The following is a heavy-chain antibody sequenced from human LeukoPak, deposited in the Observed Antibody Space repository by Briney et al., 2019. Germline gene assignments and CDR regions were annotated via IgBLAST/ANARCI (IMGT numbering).Heavy chain of an antibody. CDR2: IIPIFGTA. V-gene: IGHV1-69*05. CDR3: ARGDIVATTYNWFDP. D-gene: IGHD5-12*01. CDR1: GGTFISYA. J-gene: IGHJ5*02. Sequence: SVKVSCKASGGTFISYAISWVRQAPGQGLEWMGGIIPIFGTANYAQKFQGRVTITTDESTSTAYMELSSLRSEDTAVYYCARGDIVATTYNWFDPWGQGTLVTVSS.